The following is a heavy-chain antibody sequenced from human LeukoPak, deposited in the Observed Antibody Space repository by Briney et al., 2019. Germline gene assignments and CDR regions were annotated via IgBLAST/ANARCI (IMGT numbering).Heavy chain of an antibody. CDR2: ISAGNGNT. CDR3: ARDRGYSGYDGYYYMDV. CDR1: GYTFTSYA. Sequence: GASVKVSCKASGYTFTSYAMHWVRQAPGQRLEWMGWISAGNGNTKYSQEFQGRVTITRDTSASTAYMELSSLRSEDMAVYYCARDRGYSGYDGYYYMDVWGKGTTVTVSS. V-gene: IGHV1-3*03. D-gene: IGHD5-12*01. J-gene: IGHJ6*03.